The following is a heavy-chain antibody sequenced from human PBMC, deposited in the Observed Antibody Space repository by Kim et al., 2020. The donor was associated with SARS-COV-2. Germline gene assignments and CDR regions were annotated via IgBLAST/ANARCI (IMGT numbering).Heavy chain of an antibody. V-gene: IGHV5-10-1*01. Sequence: PSDSYTNYSPSFQGHVTISADKSISTAYLQWSSLKASDTAMYYCAIPSDAWGQGTLVTVSS. CDR3: AIPSDA. J-gene: IGHJ5*02. CDR2: PSDSYT.